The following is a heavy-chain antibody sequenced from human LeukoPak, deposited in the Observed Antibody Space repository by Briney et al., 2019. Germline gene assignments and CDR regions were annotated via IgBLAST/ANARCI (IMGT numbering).Heavy chain of an antibody. D-gene: IGHD3-22*01. Sequence: PGGSLRLSCAASGFTFDDYPMHWVRQAPGKGLEWVSGISWNSGSIGYADSVKGRFTISRDNAKNSLYLQMNSLRAEDTALYYCAKPLDYDSSGMAGGFDPWGQGTLVTVSS. CDR3: AKPLDYDSSGMAGGFDP. J-gene: IGHJ5*02. CDR1: GFTFDDYP. V-gene: IGHV3-9*01. CDR2: ISWNSGSI.